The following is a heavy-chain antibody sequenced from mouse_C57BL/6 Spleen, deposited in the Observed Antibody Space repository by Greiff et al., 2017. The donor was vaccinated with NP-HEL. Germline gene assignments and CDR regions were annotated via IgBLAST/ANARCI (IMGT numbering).Heavy chain of an antibody. D-gene: IGHD2-2*01. CDR1: GYTFTDYY. CDR2: IYPGSGNT. Sequence: VQLQQSGAELVRPGASVKLSCKASGYTFTDYYINWVKQRPGQGLEWIARIYPGSGNTYYNEKFKGKATLTAEKSSSTAYMQLSSLTSEDSAVYYCAREMVTTLAMDYWGQGTSVTVSS. J-gene: IGHJ4*01. CDR3: AREMVTTLAMDY. V-gene: IGHV1-76*01.